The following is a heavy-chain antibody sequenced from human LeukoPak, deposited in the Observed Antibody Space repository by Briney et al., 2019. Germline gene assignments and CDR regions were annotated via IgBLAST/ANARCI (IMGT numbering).Heavy chain of an antibody. D-gene: IGHD3-22*01. Sequence: SETLSLTCAVYGGSFSGYYWSWIRQPPGKGLEWIGEINHSGSTNYNPSLKSRVTISVDTSKNQFSLKLSSVTAADTAVYYCARDCWDSRLDAFDIWGQGTMVTVSS. J-gene: IGHJ3*02. CDR2: INHSGST. CDR1: GGSFSGYY. CDR3: ARDCWDSRLDAFDI. V-gene: IGHV4-34*01.